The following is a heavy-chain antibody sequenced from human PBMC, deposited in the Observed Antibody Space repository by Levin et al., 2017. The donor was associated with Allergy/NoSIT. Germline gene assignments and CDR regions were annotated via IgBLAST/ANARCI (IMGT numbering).Heavy chain of an antibody. J-gene: IGHJ4*02. CDR3: ARGGILTGYHYYFDY. CDR2: INPSSGTT. Sequence: ASVKVSCKASGYTFTSYYIHWVRQAPGQGLEWMGIINPSSGTTSYAQKFQGRVTMTRDTSTSTVNMELSSLRSEDTAVYYCARGGILTGYHYYFDYWGQGTLVTVSS. CDR1: GYTFTSYY. V-gene: IGHV1-46*01. D-gene: IGHD3-9*01.